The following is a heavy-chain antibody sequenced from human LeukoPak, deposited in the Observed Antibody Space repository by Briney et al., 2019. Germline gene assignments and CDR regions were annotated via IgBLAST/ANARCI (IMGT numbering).Heavy chain of an antibody. D-gene: IGHD3-10*01. CDR3: TRGSTVRGAKYYFDY. J-gene: IGHJ4*02. Sequence: SGGSLRLSCTASGFTFGDYAMNWVRQAPGKGLEWVGFVRSKTYGGTTEYAASVKGRFTVSRDDSQTIAYLQMNSLKTEDTAVYYCTRGSTVRGAKYYFDYWGQGTLVTVSS. V-gene: IGHV3-49*04. CDR2: VRSKTYGGTT. CDR1: GFTFGDYA.